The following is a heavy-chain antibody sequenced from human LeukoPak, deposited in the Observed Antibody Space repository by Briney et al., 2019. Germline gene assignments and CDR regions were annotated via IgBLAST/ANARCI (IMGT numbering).Heavy chain of an antibody. Sequence: SETLSLTSTVSGGSISSGDYYWGWIRQPPGKGLEWIGYIYYSGSTYYNPSLKSRATISVDTSKTQFSLKLSSVTAADTAVYYCARDYYGSGCYFNWFDPWGQGNLVTVSS. J-gene: IGHJ5*02. D-gene: IGHD3-10*01. CDR1: GGSISSGDYY. V-gene: IGHV4-30-4*01. CDR3: ARDYYGSGCYFNWFDP. CDR2: IYYSGST.